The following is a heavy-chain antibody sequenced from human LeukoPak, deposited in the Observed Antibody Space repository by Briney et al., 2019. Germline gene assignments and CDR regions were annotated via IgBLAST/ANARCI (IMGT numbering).Heavy chain of an antibody. J-gene: IGHJ5*02. D-gene: IGHD3-10*01. CDR1: GYTFTGYY. Sequence: ASVRVSCKASGYTFTGYYMHWVRQAPGQGLEWMGWINPNSGGTNYAQKFQGRVTMTRDTSISTAYMELSRLRSDDTAVYYCARAYGRGSGSYYVAHVFDPWGQGTLVTVSS. CDR3: ARAYGRGSGSYYVAHVFDP. V-gene: IGHV1-2*02. CDR2: INPNSGGT.